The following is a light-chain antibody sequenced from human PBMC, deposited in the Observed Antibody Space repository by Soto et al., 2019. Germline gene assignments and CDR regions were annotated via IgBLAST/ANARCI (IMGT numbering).Light chain of an antibody. CDR2: ETS. J-gene: IGKJ5*01. CDR3: QQRGDWTLIT. V-gene: IGKV3-15*01. Sequence: EIVMTQSPATLSVSPGERATLSCRASQSIRSNLAWYRHKPGQAPSLLIYETSTRATGVPARFSGSGSGTEFTLTITSLEAEDFAVYYCQQRGDWTLITFGQGTRLEI. CDR1: QSIRSN.